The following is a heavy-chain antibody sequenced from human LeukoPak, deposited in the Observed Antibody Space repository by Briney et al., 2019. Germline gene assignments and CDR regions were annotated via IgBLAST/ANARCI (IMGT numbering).Heavy chain of an antibody. CDR3: ARCDYDTTINPNWFDP. Sequence: GASVKVSCKASGYSFTNYDMNWVRQAPGQGLEWMGWMKPNSGDTGYAQKFQGRVTFSRNTSISTAYMELTNLRSEDTAVYYCARCDYDTTINPNWFDPWGKGTLVTVSS. CDR2: MKPNSGDT. V-gene: IGHV1-8*03. J-gene: IGHJ5*02. CDR1: GYSFTNYD. D-gene: IGHD3-22*01.